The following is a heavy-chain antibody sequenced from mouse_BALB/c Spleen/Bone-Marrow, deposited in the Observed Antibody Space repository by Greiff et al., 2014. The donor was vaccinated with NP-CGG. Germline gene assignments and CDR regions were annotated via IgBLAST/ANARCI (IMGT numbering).Heavy chain of an antibody. CDR2: ISSGSSTI. V-gene: IGHV5-17*02. J-gene: IGHJ4*01. CDR3: ARDEDYAMDY. Sequence: EVKLLESGGGFVQPGGSRKLSCAASGFTFSSFGMHWVRQAPEKGLEWVAYISSGSSTIYYADTVKGRFTISRDNPKNTLFLQMTSLRSEDTAMYYCARDEDYAMDYWGQGTSVTVSS. CDR1: GFTFSSFG.